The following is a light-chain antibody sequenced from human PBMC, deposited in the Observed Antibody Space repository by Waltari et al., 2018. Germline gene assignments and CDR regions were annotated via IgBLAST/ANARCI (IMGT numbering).Light chain of an antibody. CDR3: QQYHKWPFT. V-gene: IGKV3-15*01. J-gene: IGKJ4*01. CDR1: QSVSSN. Sequence: EIVTTPSPATLSVSPAAGSTLSCRARQSVSSNLAWYQHKPSQAPRLLTNGASTRATGIPGRFSGSGSGTEFSLTIFSLQPEDFAVYYCQQYHKWPFTFGGGTKVEIK. CDR2: GAS.